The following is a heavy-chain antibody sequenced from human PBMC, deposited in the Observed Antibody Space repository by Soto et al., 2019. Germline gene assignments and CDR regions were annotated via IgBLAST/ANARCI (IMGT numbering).Heavy chain of an antibody. CDR1: GASFSVYY. V-gene: IGHV4-34*01. J-gene: IGHJ4*02. CDR2: INHSGST. Sequence: KALSVTCADHGASFSVYYWSGIRQPAGKGLEWIGEINHSGSTNYNPSLKSRVTISVDTSKNQFSLKLSSVTAADTAVSYCARYFVGSGYFHYWGQGTLFTVSP. CDR3: ARYFVGSGYFHY. D-gene: IGHD3-9*01.